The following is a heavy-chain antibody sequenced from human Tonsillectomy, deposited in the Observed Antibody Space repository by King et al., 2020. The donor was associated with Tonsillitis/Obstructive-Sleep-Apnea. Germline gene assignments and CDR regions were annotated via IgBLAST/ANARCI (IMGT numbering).Heavy chain of an antibody. J-gene: IGHJ4*02. CDR2: NSGSGGSI. CDR1: GFTFSSYA. V-gene: IGHV3-23*04. D-gene: IGHD3-22*01. CDR3: AKVAGSYYYDSSGYAAEGGFDY. Sequence: QLVQSGGGLVQPGGSLRLSCAASGFTFSSYAMSWVRQAPGKGLEWVSANSGSGGSIYYADSVKGRFTIPGDNSKKTLYLQMNSLRAEDTAIYYCAKVAGSYYYDSSGYAAEGGFDYWGQGTLVTVSS.